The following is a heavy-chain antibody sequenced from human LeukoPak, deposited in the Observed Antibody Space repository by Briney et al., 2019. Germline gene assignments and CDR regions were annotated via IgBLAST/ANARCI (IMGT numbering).Heavy chain of an antibody. J-gene: IGHJ6*03. D-gene: IGHD3-10*01. V-gene: IGHV3-13*01. CDR3: ARGSRGDFYYYMDV. CDR2: IRTAAGDT. Sequence: QSGGSLRLFCVASGFTFSNYDLHWVRQSTGRGLECVSVIRTAAGDTHYSDSVKGRFTISRENAKNSVYLQMDSLRAGDTAVYFCARGSRGDFYYYMDVWGKGTTVTVSS. CDR1: GFTFSNYD.